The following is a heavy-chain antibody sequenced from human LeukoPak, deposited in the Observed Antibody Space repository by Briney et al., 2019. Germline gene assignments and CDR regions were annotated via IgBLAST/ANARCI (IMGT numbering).Heavy chain of an antibody. J-gene: IGHJ4*02. Sequence: PSETLSLTCTVSGDSISRGGYYWDWIRQSPGKGLEWIGSHYYGGVAYYNRPLKSRVGISIDTPKNQFYLRLTSVTAADTALYFCVRQGALLRSIAYWGQGILVTVSS. V-gene: IGHV4-39*01. CDR1: GDSISRGGYY. CDR3: VRQGALLRSIAY. D-gene: IGHD3-3*01. CDR2: HYYGGVA.